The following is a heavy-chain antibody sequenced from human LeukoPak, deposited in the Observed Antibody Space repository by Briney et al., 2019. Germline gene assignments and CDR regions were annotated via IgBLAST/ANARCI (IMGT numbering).Heavy chain of an antibody. V-gene: IGHV3-21*01. CDR1: GFTFSSCS. D-gene: IGHD6-13*01. Sequence: GGSLRLSCAASGFTFSSCSMNWVRQAPGKGLEWVSSISSSSSYIYYADSVKGRFTISRDNAKNSLYLQMNSLGAEDTAVYYCARDESSSWYAVNWFDPWGQGTLVTVSS. CDR3: ARDESSSWYAVNWFDP. J-gene: IGHJ5*02. CDR2: ISSSSSYI.